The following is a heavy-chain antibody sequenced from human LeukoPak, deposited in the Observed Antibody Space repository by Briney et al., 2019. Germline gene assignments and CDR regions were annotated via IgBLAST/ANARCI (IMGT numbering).Heavy chain of an antibody. CDR3: ARRYCSSTSCYGDYGMDV. J-gene: IGHJ6*02. D-gene: IGHD2-2*01. CDR2: IYYSGST. V-gene: IGHV4-39*01. Sequence: SETLSLTCTDSGGSISSSGYYWGWIRQPPGKGLEWIGSIYYSGSTYYNPSLKSRVTISVDTSKNQFSLKLSSVTAADTAVYYCARRYCSSTSCYGDYGMDVWGQGTTVTVSS. CDR1: GGSISSSGYY.